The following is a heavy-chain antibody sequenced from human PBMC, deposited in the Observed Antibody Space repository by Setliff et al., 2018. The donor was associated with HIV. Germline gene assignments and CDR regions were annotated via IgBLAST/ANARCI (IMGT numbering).Heavy chain of an antibody. CDR1: GVSISSGGYY. V-gene: IGHV4-31*03. CDR3: ARLEKLDDISYFDY. J-gene: IGHJ4*02. Sequence: SETLSLTCTVSGVSISSGGYYWNWIRQHPGKGLEWIGYISSRGSTYYNPSLKSRLTISVDTSQNQVSLKLSSVTAADTAVYFCARLEKLDDISYFDYWGQGTLVTVSS. D-gene: IGHD3-3*02. CDR2: ISSRGST.